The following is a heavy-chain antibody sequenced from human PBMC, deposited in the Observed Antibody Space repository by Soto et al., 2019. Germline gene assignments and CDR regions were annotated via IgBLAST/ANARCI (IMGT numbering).Heavy chain of an antibody. Sequence: TGGSLRLSCAASGFTVISNYIIWVRQSPGKGLEWVSVIYSGGSTYYADSVKGRFTISRDNSKNTLYLQMNSLRAEDTAVYYCARSSSYYYYYGMDVWGQGTTVTVSS. CDR2: IYSGGST. D-gene: IGHD6-6*01. CDR3: ARSSSYYYYYGMDV. J-gene: IGHJ6*02. CDR1: GFTVISNY. V-gene: IGHV3-53*03.